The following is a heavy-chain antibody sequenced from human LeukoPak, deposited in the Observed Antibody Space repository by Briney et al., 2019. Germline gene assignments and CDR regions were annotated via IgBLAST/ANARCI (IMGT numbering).Heavy chain of an antibody. CDR1: GGSISSSSYY. Sequence: PSETLSLTCTVSGGSISSSSYYWGWIRQPPGKGLEWIGSIYYSGSTYYNPSLKSRVTISVDTSKNQFSLKLSSVTAADTAVYYCATPKLRWYFDLWGRGTLVTVSS. V-gene: IGHV4-39*07. CDR3: ATPKLRWYFDL. D-gene: IGHD2-15*01. J-gene: IGHJ2*01. CDR2: IYYSGST.